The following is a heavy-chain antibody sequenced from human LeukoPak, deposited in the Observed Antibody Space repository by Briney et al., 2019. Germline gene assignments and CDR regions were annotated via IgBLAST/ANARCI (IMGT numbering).Heavy chain of an antibody. D-gene: IGHD2-15*01. J-gene: IGHJ4*02. V-gene: IGHV3-30*03. CDR2: TSYDGTKK. CDR3: AQGSGSCSGDSCYGNFDY. Sequence: GRSLRLSCAASGFTFSSYGMHWVRQAPGKGLEWVAVTSYDGTKKYYADSVKGRFTISRDNSKNTLHLQMNSLRAEDTAVYYCAQGSGSCSGDSCYGNFDYWGQGTLVTVSS. CDR1: GFTFSSYG.